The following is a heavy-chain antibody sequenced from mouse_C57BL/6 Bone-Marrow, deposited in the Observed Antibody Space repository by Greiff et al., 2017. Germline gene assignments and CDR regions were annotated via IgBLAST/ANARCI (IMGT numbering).Heavy chain of an antibody. CDR3: ARDGYFLFDY. J-gene: IGHJ2*01. D-gene: IGHD2-3*01. CDR1: GYTFTGYW. Sequence: QVQLKESGAELMKPGASVKLSCKASGYTFTGYWIEWVKQRPGHGLEWIGEILPGSGSTNYNSKFKGKATFTADTSSNTAYIQLSSLTTEDSAIXCWARDGYFLFDYWGQGTTLTVSS. CDR2: ILPGSGST. V-gene: IGHV1-9*01.